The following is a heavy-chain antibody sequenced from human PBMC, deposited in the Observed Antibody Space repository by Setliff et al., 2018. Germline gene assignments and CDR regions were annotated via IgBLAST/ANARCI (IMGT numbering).Heavy chain of an antibody. V-gene: IGHV1-46*03. CDR1: GYTFTIYY. CDR2: INPSGGNT. CDR3: ARDLSPCSTTGCYGTLYYYYYMDV. D-gene: IGHD2-2*01. Sequence: GASVKVSCKASGYTFTIYYMHWVRQAPGQGLEWMGIINPSGGNTNYAQKFQGRVTMTSDTSTSTVYMELSSLRSEDTALYYCARDLSPCSTTGCYGTLYYYYYMDVWGTGTTVTVSS. J-gene: IGHJ6*03.